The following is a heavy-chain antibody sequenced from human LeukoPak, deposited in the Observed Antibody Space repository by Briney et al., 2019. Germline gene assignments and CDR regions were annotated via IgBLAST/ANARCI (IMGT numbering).Heavy chain of an antibody. V-gene: IGHV4-34*01. CDR3: AGEGVAATPTSAFDI. CDR2: INHSGST. CDR1: GGSLSGYY. Sequence: PSETPSLTCAVYGGSLSGYYWSWIRQPPGKGLEWIGEINHSGSTTYNPSLKSRVTRSVDKSKNQSSLRLSSVTAADTAVFYFAGEGVAATPTSAFDIWGQGTMVTVSS. J-gene: IGHJ3*02. D-gene: IGHD2-15*01.